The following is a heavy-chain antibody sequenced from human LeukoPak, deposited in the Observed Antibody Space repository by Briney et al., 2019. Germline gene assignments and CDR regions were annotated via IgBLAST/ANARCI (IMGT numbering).Heavy chain of an antibody. CDR3: ARDPGGWPTRWFDP. D-gene: IGHD6-19*01. Sequence: ASVKVSCKASGYTFTGYYMHWVRQAPGQGLEWMGWINPNSGGTNYAQKFQGRVTMTRDTSISTAYMELSRLRSDDTAVYYCARDPGGWPTRWFDPWGQGTLVTVSS. CDR1: GYTFTGYY. V-gene: IGHV1-2*02. CDR2: INPNSGGT. J-gene: IGHJ5*02.